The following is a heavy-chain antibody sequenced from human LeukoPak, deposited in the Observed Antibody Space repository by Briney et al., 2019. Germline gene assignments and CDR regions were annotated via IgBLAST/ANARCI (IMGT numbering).Heavy chain of an antibody. CDR3: ARADWLLSDFDY. J-gene: IGHJ4*02. V-gene: IGHV3-21*01. CDR1: GFTFSSYS. D-gene: IGHD3-9*01. Sequence: GGSLRLSCAASGFTFSSYSMNWVRQAPGKGLEWVSSISSSSSYIYYADSLKGRFTISRDNAKNSLYLQMNSLRAEDTAVYYCARADWLLSDFDYWGQGTLVTVSS. CDR2: ISSSSSYI.